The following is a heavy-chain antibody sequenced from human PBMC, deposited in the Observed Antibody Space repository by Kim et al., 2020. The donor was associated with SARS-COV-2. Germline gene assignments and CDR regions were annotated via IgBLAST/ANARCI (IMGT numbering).Heavy chain of an antibody. J-gene: IGHJ5*02. CDR3: ARPNYYDSGRQQNWFDP. CDR2: INSDGSST. Sequence: GGSLRLSCAASGFTFSIYWMHWVRQAPGKGLVWVSRINSDGSSTSYADSVKGRFTISRDNAKNTLYLQMNSLRAEDTAMYYCARPNYYDSGRQQNWFDPWGQGTLVSVSS. CDR1: GFTFSIYW. D-gene: IGHD3-10*01. V-gene: IGHV3-74*01.